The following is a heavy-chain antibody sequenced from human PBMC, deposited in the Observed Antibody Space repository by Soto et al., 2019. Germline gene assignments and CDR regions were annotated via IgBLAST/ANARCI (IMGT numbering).Heavy chain of an antibody. D-gene: IGHD3-9*01. CDR2: IYYIGST. J-gene: IGHJ4*02. CDR3: AREVRYVGRQGLAY. Sequence: QVQLQESGPGLVKPSETLSLTCTVSGGAISSYYWSWIRQPPGKGLEWIGYIYYIGSTNYNPSLKSRVTISVDTSKNQFSLTLSSVTAADTAVYYCAREVRYVGRQGLAYWGQGTLVTFSS. CDR1: GGAISSYY. V-gene: IGHV4-59*01.